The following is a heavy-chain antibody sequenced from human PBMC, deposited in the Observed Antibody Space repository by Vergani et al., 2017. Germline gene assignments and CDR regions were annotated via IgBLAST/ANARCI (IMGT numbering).Heavy chain of an antibody. Sequence: QVQLVESGGGVVQPGGSLRLSCAASGFTFNSYGMHWVRQAPGKGLEWVASIRSDESRRYYVDSMEGPFTISRDNSKNTLYLQMKSLRPEDTAVYYCAKEGGGYCSGGTCFPEYWGRGTLAIVSS. V-gene: IGHV3-30*02. CDR2: IRSDESRR. CDR3: AKEGGGYCSGGTCFPEY. D-gene: IGHD2-15*01. J-gene: IGHJ4*02. CDR1: GFTFNSYG.